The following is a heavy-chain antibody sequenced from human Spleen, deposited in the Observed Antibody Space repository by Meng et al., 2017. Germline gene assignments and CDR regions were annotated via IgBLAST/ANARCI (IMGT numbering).Heavy chain of an antibody. V-gene: IGHV3-15*01. CDR2: IKSKPDGETI. Sequence: VERVECGGCLVHPGVSLRLSCAASGFTFSSYAMSWVRQAPGKRLEWVGRIKSKPDGETIDYAAPVKGRFTISRDDSKNTVYLQMNSLKTEDTAVYYCSGHIDYWGQGTLVTVSS. D-gene: IGHD5-12*01. CDR1: GFTFSSYA. J-gene: IGHJ4*02. CDR3: SGHIDY.